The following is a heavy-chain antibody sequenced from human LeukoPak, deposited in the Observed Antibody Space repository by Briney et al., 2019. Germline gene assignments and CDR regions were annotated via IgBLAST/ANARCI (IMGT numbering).Heavy chain of an antibody. V-gene: IGHV3-23*01. CDR2: ISGSGGST. CDR1: GFTFSSYA. CDR3: AKSYSYGFSTLDY. J-gene: IGHJ4*02. D-gene: IGHD5-18*01. Sequence: GGSLRLSCAASGFTFSSYAMSWVRQAPGKGLEWVSVISGSGGSTSYADSVKGRFTISRDNSMNTLYLQMNSLRAEDTAVYYCAKSYSYGFSTLDYWGQGTLVTVSS.